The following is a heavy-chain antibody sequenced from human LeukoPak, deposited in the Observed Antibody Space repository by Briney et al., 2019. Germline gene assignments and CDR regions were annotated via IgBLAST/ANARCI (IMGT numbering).Heavy chain of an antibody. CDR2: ISSSSSYI. Sequence: GGSLRLSCAASGFTFSSYSMNWVRQAPGKGLEWVSSISSSSSYIYYADSVKGQFTISRDNAKNSLYLQMNSLRAEDTAVYYCARDRVATITTWGQGTLVTVSS. CDR1: GFTFSSYS. V-gene: IGHV3-21*01. D-gene: IGHD5-24*01. CDR3: ARDRVATITT. J-gene: IGHJ4*02.